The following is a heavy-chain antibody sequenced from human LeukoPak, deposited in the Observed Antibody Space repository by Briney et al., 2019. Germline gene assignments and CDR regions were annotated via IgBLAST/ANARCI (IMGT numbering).Heavy chain of an antibody. D-gene: IGHD2-2*01. CDR3: ARAPTVLVGYCSSSSCQADY. Sequence: AGGSLRLSCVASGFSVSGIHMNWVRQAPGKGLEWVSAISGDSRYIYYADSVRGRFTISRDNAENSLYLQMNSLRVEDTAVYYCARAPTVLVGYCSSSSCQADYWGQGTLVTVSS. CDR2: ISGDSRYI. V-gene: IGHV3-21*01. J-gene: IGHJ4*02. CDR1: GFSVSGIH.